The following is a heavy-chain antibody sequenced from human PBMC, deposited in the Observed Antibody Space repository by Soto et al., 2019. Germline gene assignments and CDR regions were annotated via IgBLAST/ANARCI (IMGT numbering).Heavy chain of an antibody. V-gene: IGHV3-23*01. D-gene: IGHD3-3*01. J-gene: IGHJ3*02. CDR3: AKGGYYSRFDI. CDR2: ISGRGGST. CDR1: GFPFSSYA. Sequence: EMQLLESGGGLVQPGGSLRLSCVASGFPFSSYAMSWVRQTPGKGLEWVSGISGRGGSTDYADSVKGRCTISRDKSNNTLSLQMHILRVEDTAVYFCAKGGYYSRFDIWGKVTMVTVSA.